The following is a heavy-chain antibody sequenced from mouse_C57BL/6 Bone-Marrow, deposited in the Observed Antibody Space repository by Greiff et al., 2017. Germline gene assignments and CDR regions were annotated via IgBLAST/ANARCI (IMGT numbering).Heavy chain of an antibody. D-gene: IGHD2-3*01. J-gene: IGHJ2*01. CDR1: GYTFTSYW. Sequence: VQLQQPGAELVQPGASVKLSCKASGYTFTSYWMHWVKQRPGQGLEWIGMIHPNSGSTNYNEKFKSKATLTVDKSSSTAYMQLSSLTSEDSAVYYCARESGWLLRLDYWGQGTTLTVSS. V-gene: IGHV1-64*01. CDR3: ARESGWLLRLDY. CDR2: IHPNSGST.